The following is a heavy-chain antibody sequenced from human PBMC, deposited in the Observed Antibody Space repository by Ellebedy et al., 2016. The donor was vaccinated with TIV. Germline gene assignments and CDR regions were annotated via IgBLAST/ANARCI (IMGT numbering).Heavy chain of an antibody. CDR3: VIPNSNYLCFDY. Sequence: SETLSLTXTVSGGSTSTYYWSWIRQPPGKGLEWIGYIYYSGSTNYNPSLKSRVTISVDTSKNQFSLKLSSVTAADTAVYYCVIPNSNYLCFDYWGQGTLVTVSS. CDR2: IYYSGST. J-gene: IGHJ4*02. V-gene: IGHV4-59*08. D-gene: IGHD4-11*01. CDR1: GGSTSTYY.